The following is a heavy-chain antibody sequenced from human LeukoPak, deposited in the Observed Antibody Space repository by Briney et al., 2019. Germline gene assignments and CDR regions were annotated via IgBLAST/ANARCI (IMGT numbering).Heavy chain of an antibody. CDR1: GLAFSNFW. CDR3: AVDHRFKIFDY. CDR2: IKPDGSED. V-gene: IGHV3-7*01. Sequence: GSLRLSCATSGLAFSNFWMYWVRQAPGKGLEWVASIKPDGSEDFYADSVKGRFNISRDNAKNSLFLQMTNLKAEDTAVYYCAVDHRFKIFDYWGQGTLVTVSS. D-gene: IGHD5-24*01. J-gene: IGHJ4*02.